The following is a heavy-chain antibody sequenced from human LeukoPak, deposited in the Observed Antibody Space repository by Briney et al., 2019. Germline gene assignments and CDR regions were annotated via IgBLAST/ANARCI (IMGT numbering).Heavy chain of an antibody. Sequence: ASVKVSCKASGYTFTSYGISWVRQAPGQGLEWMGWISAYNGNTNYAQKLQGRVTMTTDTSTSTAYMELRSLRSDDTAVYYCARAKEGYCSSTSCYTRAWIDYCGQGTLVTVSS. CDR3: ARAKEGYCSSTSCYTRAWIDY. CDR1: GYTFTSYG. J-gene: IGHJ4*02. CDR2: ISAYNGNT. V-gene: IGHV1-18*01. D-gene: IGHD2-2*02.